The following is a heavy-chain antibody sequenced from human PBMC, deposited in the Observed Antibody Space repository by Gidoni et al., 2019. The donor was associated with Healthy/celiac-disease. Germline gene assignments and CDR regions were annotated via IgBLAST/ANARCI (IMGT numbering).Heavy chain of an antibody. V-gene: IGHV4-59*01. Sequence: QPQLQESGPGLVKPSETLSLTCAVPGGSISSYYWSWIRQPPGKGLEWIGYIYYSGSTNYNPSLKSRVTISVDTSKNQFSLKLSSVTAADTAVYYCARDYYDSSGYYRFDYWGQGTLVTVSS. CDR2: IYYSGST. CDR1: GGSISSYY. J-gene: IGHJ4*02. D-gene: IGHD3-22*01. CDR3: ARDYYDSSGYYRFDY.